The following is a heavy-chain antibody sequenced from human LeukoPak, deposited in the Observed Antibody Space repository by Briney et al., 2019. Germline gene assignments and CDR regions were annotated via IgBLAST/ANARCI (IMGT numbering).Heavy chain of an antibody. CDR3: ARGVVTTVYAFDI. V-gene: IGHV1-69*13. CDR2: IIPIFGTA. D-gene: IGHD4-11*01. J-gene: IGHJ3*02. Sequence: SVKVSCKASGGTFSSYAISWVRQAPGQGLEWMGRIIPIFGTANYAQKFQGRVTITADESTSTAYMELSSLRSEDTAVYYCARGVVTTVYAFDIWGQGTMVTVSS. CDR1: GGTFSSYA.